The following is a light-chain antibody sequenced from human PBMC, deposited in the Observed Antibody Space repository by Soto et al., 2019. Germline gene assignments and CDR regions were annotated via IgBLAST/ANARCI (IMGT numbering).Light chain of an antibody. CDR1: QSVSTK. Sequence: EIVMTQSPSTLSVSLGERATLSCRASQSVSTKLAWYQQKPGKAPRLLFYGASAWASGIPSRFSGSGSGTEFTLTISSLQSEDFAVYYCQQYNDWSLTFGRGTKVEIK. J-gene: IGKJ1*01. CDR2: GAS. CDR3: QQYNDWSLT. V-gene: IGKV3-15*01.